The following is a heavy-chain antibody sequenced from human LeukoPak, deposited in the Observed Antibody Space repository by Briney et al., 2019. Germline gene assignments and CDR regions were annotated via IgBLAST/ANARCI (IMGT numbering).Heavy chain of an antibody. CDR3: ASFGIRPLVGATGFDY. CDR1: GFTFSSYE. Sequence: TGGSLRLSCAASGFTFSSYEMNWVRQAPGKGLEWVSYISSSGSTIYYADSMKGRFTISRDNAKNSLYLQMNSLRAEDTAVYYCASFGIRPLVGATGFDYWGQGTLVTVSS. D-gene: IGHD1-26*01. V-gene: IGHV3-48*03. J-gene: IGHJ4*02. CDR2: ISSSGSTI.